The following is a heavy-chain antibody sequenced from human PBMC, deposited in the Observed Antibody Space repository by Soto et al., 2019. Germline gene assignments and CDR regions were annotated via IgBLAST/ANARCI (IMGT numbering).Heavy chain of an antibody. Sequence: QITLKESGPTLVRPTQTLTLTCAFSGFSLSTSGVGVGWIRQPPGKALEWLAVIYWDDSKYYSPSLRSSLTITKDTSKNQVVLTMTNMDPMDTGTYYCAHKGPEDWPLDYWGQGTLVTVSS. CDR1: GFSLSTSGVG. CDR3: AHKGPEDWPLDY. J-gene: IGHJ4*02. V-gene: IGHV2-5*02. D-gene: IGHD3-9*01. CDR2: IYWDDSK.